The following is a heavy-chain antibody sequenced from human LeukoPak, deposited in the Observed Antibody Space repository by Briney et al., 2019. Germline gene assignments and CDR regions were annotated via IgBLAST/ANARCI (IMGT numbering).Heavy chain of an antibody. CDR2: ISGSGGNT. CDR1: GFTFSNYA. J-gene: IGHJ5*02. D-gene: IGHD2-2*01. Sequence: QSGGSLRLSCAAFGFTFSNYAISWVRQAPGKGLEWVSAISGSGGNTYYADSVRGRFTISRDNSRSTLYLQMSRLRAEDTAVYYCAKDGGYCSSPAACDPNWFDPWGQGTLVTVSS. CDR3: AKDGGYCSSPAACDPNWFDP. V-gene: IGHV3-23*01.